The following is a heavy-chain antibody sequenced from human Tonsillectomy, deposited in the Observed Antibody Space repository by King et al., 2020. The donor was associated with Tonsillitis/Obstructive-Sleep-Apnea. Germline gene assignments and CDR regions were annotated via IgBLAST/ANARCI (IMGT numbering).Heavy chain of an antibody. CDR3: AGVGPYYDFWSGYYRGWFDP. D-gene: IGHD3-3*01. V-gene: IGHV4-59*01. CDR1: GGSISSYY. J-gene: IGHJ5*02. CDR2: IYYSGST. Sequence: VQLQESGPGLVKPSETLSLTCTVSGGSISSYYWSWIRQPPGKGLEWIGYIYYSGSTNYNPSLKSRVTISVDTSKNQFSLKLSSVTAADTAVYYCAGVGPYYDFWSGYYRGWFDPWGQGTLVTVSS.